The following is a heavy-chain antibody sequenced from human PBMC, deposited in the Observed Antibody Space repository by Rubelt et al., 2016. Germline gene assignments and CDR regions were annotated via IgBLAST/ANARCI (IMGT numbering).Heavy chain of an antibody. CDR2: ISGSTGYI. J-gene: IGHJ3*02. CDR1: GFTFSSSS. CDR3: AKSMAYTALFHI. Sequence: EVQLVESGGGLVQPGGSLRLSCVASGFTFSSSSMNWVSQAPGQGLEWVSSISGSTGYIYYADSVKGRFTISRDNAKNSLYLQMNSLRAEDTAVYYCAKSMAYTALFHIWGQGTMVTVSS. V-gene: IGHV3-21*01. D-gene: IGHD4-11*01.